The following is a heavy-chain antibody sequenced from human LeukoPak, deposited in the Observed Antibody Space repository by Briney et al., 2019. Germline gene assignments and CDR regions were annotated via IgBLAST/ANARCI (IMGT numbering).Heavy chain of an antibody. CDR2: ISSSGSTI. CDR1: GFTFSSYE. D-gene: IGHD1-14*01. CDR3: AKDDPDRPFDP. J-gene: IGHJ5*02. Sequence: GGSLRLSRAASGFTFSSYEMNWVRQAPGKGLEWVSYISSSGSTIYYADSVKGRFTISRDNSKNTLYLQMNSLRAEDTAVYYCAKDDPDRPFDPWGQGTLVTVSS. V-gene: IGHV3-48*03.